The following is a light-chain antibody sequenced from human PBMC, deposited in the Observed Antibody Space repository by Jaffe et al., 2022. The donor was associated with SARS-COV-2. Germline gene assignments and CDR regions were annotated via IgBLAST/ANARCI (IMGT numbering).Light chain of an antibody. Sequence: DIVMTQSPDSLAVSLGERATINCKSSQSVLYSSNNNNYLAWYQQKPGQSPKLLIYWASSRGSGVPDRFSGSGSGTDFTLTISSLQAEDVAVYYCQQYYTTPFTFGPGTKVDIK. J-gene: IGKJ3*01. CDR1: QSVLYSSNNNNY. V-gene: IGKV4-1*01. CDR3: QQYYTTPFT. CDR2: WAS.